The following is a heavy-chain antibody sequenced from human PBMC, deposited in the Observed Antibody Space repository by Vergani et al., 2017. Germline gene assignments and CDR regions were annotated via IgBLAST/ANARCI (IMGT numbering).Heavy chain of an antibody. CDR1: GGSVTSTSYH. J-gene: IGHJ5*02. CDR2: LYNPGKT. CDR3: AVGLTDYGSGWSSPGWFAP. V-gene: IGHV4-39*01. Sequence: QLQLKESGPGLVKPSETLSLTCDVSGGSVTSTSYHWAWIRLPPGKGLEWFGSLYNPGKTYYNSSLESRPSPSVDTSTNQFFMRQNSVTAADTAVYYCAVGLTDYGSGWSSPGWFAPWCQQITAIVSS. D-gene: IGHD6-19*01.